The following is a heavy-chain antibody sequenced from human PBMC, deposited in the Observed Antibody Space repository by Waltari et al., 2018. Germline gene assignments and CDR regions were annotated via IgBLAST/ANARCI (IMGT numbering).Heavy chain of an antibody. CDR2: IYYSGST. D-gene: IGHD1-26*01. J-gene: IGHJ4*02. V-gene: IGHV4-39*07. Sequence: QLQLQESGPGLVKPSETLSLTCTVSGRSISSSRYYWGWIRQPPGKGLEWIGSIYYSGSTYYNPSLKSRVTISVDTSKNQFSLKLSSVTAADTAVYYCARRGEVGATIDYWGQGTLVTVSS. CDR1: GRSISSSRYY. CDR3: ARRGEVGATIDY.